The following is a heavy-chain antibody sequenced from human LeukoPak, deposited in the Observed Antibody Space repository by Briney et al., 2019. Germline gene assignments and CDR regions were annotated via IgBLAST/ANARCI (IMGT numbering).Heavy chain of an antibody. V-gene: IGHV3-74*01. Sequence: PGGSLRLSCAASGFTFSNYWMHWVRQAPGKGLVWVSLIHSDGGTTNYADSVKGRFTISRDNAKNTLYLQMNSLRVEETAVYYCARDTYSIAEWGQGTLVTVSS. CDR1: GFTFSNYW. CDR2: IHSDGGTT. D-gene: IGHD1-26*01. CDR3: ARDTYSIAE. J-gene: IGHJ4*02.